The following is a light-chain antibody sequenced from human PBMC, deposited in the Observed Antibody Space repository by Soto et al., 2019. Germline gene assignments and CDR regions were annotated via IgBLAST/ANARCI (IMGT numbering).Light chain of an antibody. CDR2: AIS. V-gene: IGKV3-20*01. Sequence: ENVLTQSPGTLSLSPGERATLSCRASQSVSSNFLAWYQQKPGQAPRLLIYAISDRATGVPDRFRGSGSGIDFTLTITRLEPEDFAVYFCQQYDSSPWTFGQGTKVEIK. CDR3: QQYDSSPWT. CDR1: QSVSSNF. J-gene: IGKJ1*01.